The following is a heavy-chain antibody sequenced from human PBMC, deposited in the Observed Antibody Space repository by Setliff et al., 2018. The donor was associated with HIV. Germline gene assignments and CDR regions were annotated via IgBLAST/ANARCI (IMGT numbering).Heavy chain of an antibody. CDR2: IHTSGRT. D-gene: IGHD1-1*01. J-gene: IGHJ5*02. V-gene: IGHV4-4*08. Sequence: PSETLSLTCAVSSESIVSYYWNWIRQPPGRGLEWIGYIHTSGRTKYNPSLKSRLTILVDTSKKHFSLRLTSVTAADTAVYYCSRAAYDAVDWLDPWGQGTLVTVSS. CDR1: SESIVSYY. CDR3: SRAAYDAVDWLDP.